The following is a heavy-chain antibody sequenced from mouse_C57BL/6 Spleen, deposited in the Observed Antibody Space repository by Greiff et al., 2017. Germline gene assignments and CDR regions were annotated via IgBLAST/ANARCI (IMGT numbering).Heavy chain of an antibody. CDR1: GYTFTSYW. Sequence: QVQLKQPGAELVKPGASVKLSCKASGYTFTSYWMHWVKQRPGQGLEWIGMIHPNSGSTNYNEKFKSKATLTVDKSSSTAYMQLSSLTSEDSAVYYCARKGGNYEDYFDYWGQGTTLTVSS. J-gene: IGHJ2*01. V-gene: IGHV1-64*01. CDR2: IHPNSGST. CDR3: ARKGGNYEDYFDY. D-gene: IGHD2-1*01.